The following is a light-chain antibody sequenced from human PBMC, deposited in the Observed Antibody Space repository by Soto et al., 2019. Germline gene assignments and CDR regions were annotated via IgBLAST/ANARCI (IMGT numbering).Light chain of an antibody. V-gene: IGKV3-11*01. CDR2: EAS. J-gene: IGKJ4*01. CDR3: QQGKT. CDR1: QSIGSY. Sequence: EIELKQSPDTLSLSVGGRATLSCRASQSIGSYLAWYQHKLGQAPRLLIYEASNRATGIPARFSGSGSGTDFTLTISSLEPEDFAVYYCQQGKTFGGGTKVDIK.